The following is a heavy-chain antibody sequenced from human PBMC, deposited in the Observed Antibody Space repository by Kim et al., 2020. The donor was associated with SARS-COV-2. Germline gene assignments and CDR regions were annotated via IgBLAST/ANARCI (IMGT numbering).Heavy chain of an antibody. CDR1: GGSFSGYY. J-gene: IGHJ5*02. CDR3: ASGRGYSSQKYWFDP. CDR2: INHSGST. V-gene: IGHV4-34*01. D-gene: IGHD5-18*01. Sequence: SETLSLTCAVYGGSFSGYYWSWIRQPPGKGLEWLGEINHSGSTNYNPSLKSRVTISVDTSKNQFSLKLSSVTAADTAVYYCASGRGYSSQKYWFDPWGQG.